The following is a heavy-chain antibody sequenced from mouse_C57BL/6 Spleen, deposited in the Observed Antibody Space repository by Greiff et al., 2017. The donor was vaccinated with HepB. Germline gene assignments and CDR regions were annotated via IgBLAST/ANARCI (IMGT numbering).Heavy chain of an antibody. CDR3: TTGLWLRRGEFDY. D-gene: IGHD2-2*01. Sequence: EVQLQQSGAELVRPGASVKLSCTASGFNIKDDYMHWVKQRPEQGLEWIGWIDPENGDTEYASKFQGKATITADTSSNTAYLQLSSLTSEDTAVYYCTTGLWLRRGEFDYWGQGTTLTVSS. V-gene: IGHV14-4*01. J-gene: IGHJ2*01. CDR1: GFNIKDDY. CDR2: IDPENGDT.